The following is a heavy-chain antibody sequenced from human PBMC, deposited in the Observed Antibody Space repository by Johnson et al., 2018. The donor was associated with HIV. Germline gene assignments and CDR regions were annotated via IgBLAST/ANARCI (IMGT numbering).Heavy chain of an antibody. CDR2: IRYDGSNK. CDR1: GFTFSSYA. J-gene: IGHJ3*01. CDR3: AKDEAQTLASAGRDAFDF. V-gene: IGHV3-30*02. Sequence: QVQLVESGGGLVQPGGSLRLSCAASGFTFSSYAISWVRQAPGKGLEWVAFIRYDGSNKYYADSVKGRFTISRDNSKNTLYLQMNSLRPEDTALYYCAKDEAQTLASAGRDAFDFWGQGTAVTV. D-gene: IGHD6-13*01.